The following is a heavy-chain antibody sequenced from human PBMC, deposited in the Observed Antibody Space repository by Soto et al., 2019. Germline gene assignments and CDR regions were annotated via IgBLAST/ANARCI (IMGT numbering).Heavy chain of an antibody. D-gene: IGHD6-19*01. V-gene: IGHV3-9*01. CDR3: AKARRDIDRPGIAVAGTLYFDY. CDR2: ISWNSGSI. Sequence: GGSLRLSCAASGFTFDDYAMHWVRQAPGKGLEWVSGISWNSGSIGYADSVKGRFTISRDNAKNSLYLQMNSLRAEDTALYYCAKARRDIDRPGIAVAGTLYFDYWGQGTLVTVSS. J-gene: IGHJ4*02. CDR1: GFTFDDYA.